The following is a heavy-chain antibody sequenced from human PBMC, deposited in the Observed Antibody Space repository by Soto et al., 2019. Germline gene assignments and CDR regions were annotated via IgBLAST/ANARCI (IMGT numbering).Heavy chain of an antibody. V-gene: IGHV4-30-4*01. J-gene: IGHJ5*02. CDR1: GGSISSGDYY. CDR3: ARSLGSMRVVP. D-gene: IGHD3-22*01. CDR2: IYYSGST. Sequence: SETLSLTCTVPGGSISSGDYYWSWIRQPPGKGLEWIGYIYYSGSTYYNPSLKSRVTISVDTSKNQFSLKLSSVTAADTAVYYCARSLGSMRVVPWGQGTQVTVSS.